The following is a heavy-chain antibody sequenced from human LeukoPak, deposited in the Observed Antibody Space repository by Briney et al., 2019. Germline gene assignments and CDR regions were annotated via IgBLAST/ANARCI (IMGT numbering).Heavy chain of an antibody. D-gene: IGHD3-22*01. J-gene: IGHJ3*02. V-gene: IGHV4-34*01. Sequence: SETLSLTCAVYGGSFSGYYWSWIRQPPGKGLEWIGEINHSGSTNYNPSLKSRVTISVDTSKNQFPLKLSSVTAADTAVYYCARGFDSSGYYSDAFDIWGQGTMVTVSS. CDR1: GGSFSGYY. CDR3: ARGFDSSGYYSDAFDI. CDR2: INHSGST.